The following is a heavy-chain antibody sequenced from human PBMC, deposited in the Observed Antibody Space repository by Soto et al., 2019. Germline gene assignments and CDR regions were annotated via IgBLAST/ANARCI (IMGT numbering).Heavy chain of an antibody. CDR3: AKDRSPTSYYDFWSGYYDY. Sequence: GGSLRLSCAASGFTFSSYGMHWVRQAPGKGLEWVAVISYDGSNKYYADSVKGRFTISRDNSKNTLYLQMNSLRAEDTAVYYCAKDRSPTSYYDFWSGYYDYWGQGTLVTVSS. D-gene: IGHD3-3*01. V-gene: IGHV3-30*18. J-gene: IGHJ4*02. CDR2: ISYDGSNK. CDR1: GFTFSSYG.